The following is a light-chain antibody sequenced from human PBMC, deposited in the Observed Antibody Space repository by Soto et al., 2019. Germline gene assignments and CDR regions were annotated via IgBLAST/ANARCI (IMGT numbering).Light chain of an antibody. J-gene: IGKJ1*01. CDR3: LQVTQFPWT. CDR2: KIS. CDR1: PSLLHSDGNTY. V-gene: IGKV2-24*01. Sequence: DIVVTQTPLSSPVTLGQPAAISCRSSPSLLHSDGNTYLSWLQQRPGQAPRHLIYKISNRVSGVPDRFRGSGAGTDFTLTISRVEAEDVGVYYCLQVTQFPWTFGQGTKVDIK.